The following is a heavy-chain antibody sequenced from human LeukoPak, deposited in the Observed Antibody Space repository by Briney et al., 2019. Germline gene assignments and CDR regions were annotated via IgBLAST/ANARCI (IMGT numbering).Heavy chain of an antibody. D-gene: IGHD6-19*01. Sequence: ASVKVSCKASGYTFTSYYMHWVRQAPGQGLEWMGWMSAYNGNTNYAQKLQGRVTMTTDTSTSTAYMELRSLRADDTAVYYCARERTGIAVAGKDYWGQGTLVTVSS. CDR2: MSAYNGNT. J-gene: IGHJ4*02. CDR3: ARERTGIAVAGKDY. V-gene: IGHV1-18*04. CDR1: GYTFTSYY.